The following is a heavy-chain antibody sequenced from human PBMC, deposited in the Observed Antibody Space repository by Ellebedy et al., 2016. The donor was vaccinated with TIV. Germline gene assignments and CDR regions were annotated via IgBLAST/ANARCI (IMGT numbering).Heavy chain of an antibody. CDR1: GYTFTSYG. CDR3: ARDLEGYCSGGSCYPARFDP. D-gene: IGHD2-15*01. J-gene: IGHJ5*02. V-gene: IGHV1-18*01. CDR2: ISAYNGNT. Sequence: ASVKVSXKASGYTFTSYGISWVRQAPGQGLEWMGWISAYNGNTNYAQKLQGRVTMTTDTSTSTAYMELRSLRSDDTAVYYCARDLEGYCSGGSCYPARFDPWGQGTLVTVSS.